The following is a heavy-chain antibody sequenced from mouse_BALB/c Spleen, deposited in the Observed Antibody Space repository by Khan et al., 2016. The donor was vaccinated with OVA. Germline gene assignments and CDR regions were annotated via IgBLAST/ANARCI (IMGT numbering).Heavy chain of an antibody. CDR1: GYTFTSYT. Sequence: QVQLQQSGAELARPGASVKMSCKASGYTFTSYTIHWIKKRPGQGLEWIGYINPSNGYTNYNQKFKDKATLTTDKSSTTAYLQLSSLTSDDSAVLNSARDGAYHRNDGWFAYWGKGTLVTVSA. J-gene: IGHJ3*01. CDR2: INPSNGYT. V-gene: IGHV1-4*01. CDR3: ARDGAYHRNDGWFAY. D-gene: IGHD2-14*01.